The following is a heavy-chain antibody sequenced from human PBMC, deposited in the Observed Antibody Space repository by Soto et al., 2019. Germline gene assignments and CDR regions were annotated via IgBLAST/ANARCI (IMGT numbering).Heavy chain of an antibody. CDR3: ARHGPNTGSYSEHFQH. J-gene: IGHJ1*01. CDR1: GGSISSSRHF. Sequence: SETLSLTCTVSGGSISSSRHFWGWIRQPPGKGLEWIGSIDYSGTTYYNTSLRTGATIFVDTSKNQFSLKLSSVTAADTAVYYCARHGPNTGSYSEHFQHWGQGTLVTVSS. D-gene: IGHD1-26*01. V-gene: IGHV4-39*01. CDR2: IDYSGTT.